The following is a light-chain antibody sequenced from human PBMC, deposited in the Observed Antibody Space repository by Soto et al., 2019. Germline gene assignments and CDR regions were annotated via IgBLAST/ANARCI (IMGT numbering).Light chain of an antibody. J-gene: IGLJ1*01. CDR2: DVS. CDR3: SSYTGSGTLYV. CDR1: SSEVGAYNY. Sequence: QSALTQPASVSGSPGQSITISCTGVSSEVGAYNYVSWYQQHPGKAPKLMIYDVSNRPSGVSHRFSGSKSGSAASLTISGLQADDEADYYCSSYTGSGTLYVFGTVTKVTVL. V-gene: IGLV2-14*01.